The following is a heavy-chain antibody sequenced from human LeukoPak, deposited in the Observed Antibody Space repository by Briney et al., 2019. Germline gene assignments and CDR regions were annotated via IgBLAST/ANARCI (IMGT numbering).Heavy chain of an antibody. CDR3: AKVVARGLLFSFLDY. D-gene: IGHD4-17*01. Sequence: PGRSLRLSCAASGFTFDDYAMHWVRQAPGKGLEWVSGISWNSGSIGYADSVKGRFTISRDNAKNSLYLQMNSLRAEDTALYYCAKVVARGLLFSFLDYWGQGTLVTVSS. J-gene: IGHJ4*02. CDR2: ISWNSGSI. CDR1: GFTFDDYA. V-gene: IGHV3-9*01.